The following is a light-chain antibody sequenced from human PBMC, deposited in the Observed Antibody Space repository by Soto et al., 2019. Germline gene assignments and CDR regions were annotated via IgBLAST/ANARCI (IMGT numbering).Light chain of an antibody. Sequence: QSVLTQPASVSGSPGQSITISCTGTSGDVGGYDHVSWFQQHPGKAPKLMIYDVNNRPSGVSNRFSGSKSGNTASLTISGLQAADEGDYYCSSYTSDNTYVFGTGTKVTVL. CDR3: SSYTSDNTYV. J-gene: IGLJ1*01. V-gene: IGLV2-14*03. CDR2: DVN. CDR1: SGDVGGYDH.